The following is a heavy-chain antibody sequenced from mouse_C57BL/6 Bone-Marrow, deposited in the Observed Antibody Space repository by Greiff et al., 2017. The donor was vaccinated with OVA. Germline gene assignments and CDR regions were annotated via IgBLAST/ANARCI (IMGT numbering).Heavy chain of an antibody. J-gene: IGHJ1*03. D-gene: IGHD1-1*01. V-gene: IGHV8-12*01. CDR1: GFSLSTSGMG. CDR3: ARRQDYYGSSYGWYFDV. CDR2: IYWDDDK. Sequence: QVTLKESGPGILQSSQTLSLTCSFSGFSLSTSGMGVSWIRQPSGKGLEWLAHIYWDDDKRYNPSLKSRLTISKDTSRNQVFLKITSVDTADTATCYCARRQDYYGSSYGWYFDVWGTGTTVTVSS.